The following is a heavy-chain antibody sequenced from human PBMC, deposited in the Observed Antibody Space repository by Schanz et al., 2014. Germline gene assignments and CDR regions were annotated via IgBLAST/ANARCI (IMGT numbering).Heavy chain of an antibody. CDR1: GYSLNELS. D-gene: IGHD3-3*01. Sequence: QVQLVQSGAEVKKPGASVKVSCKVSGYSLNELSMHWVRQAPGQGPEWVGWIHTGSGNTKYSQKFEGRVTITRDTSASIVYMELSSLRSEDTAVFFCASGEARVTSSGVVIVPMNVWGKGTTVIVSS. CDR2: IHTGSGNT. V-gene: IGHV1-3*04. CDR3: ASGEARVTSSGVVIVPMNV. J-gene: IGHJ6*03.